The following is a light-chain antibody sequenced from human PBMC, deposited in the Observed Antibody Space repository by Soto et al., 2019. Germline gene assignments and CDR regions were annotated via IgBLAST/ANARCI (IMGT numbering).Light chain of an antibody. CDR1: SGDVGDYPF. V-gene: IGLV2-11*01. Sequence: QSALTQPRSVSGSPGQSVTISCTGTSGDVGDYPFVSWYQQQPDKGPKLIIYDVTERPSGVPDRFSGSKSANAASLTISGLQAEDEADYYCCSYAVTNTSVVFGGGTKLTVL. CDR3: CSYAVTNTSVV. J-gene: IGLJ2*01. CDR2: DVT.